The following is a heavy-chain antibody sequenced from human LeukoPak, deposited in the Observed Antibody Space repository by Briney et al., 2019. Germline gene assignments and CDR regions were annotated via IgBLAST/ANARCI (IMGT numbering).Heavy chain of an antibody. J-gene: IGHJ1*01. CDR1: GYTFTGYY. V-gene: IGHV1-2*02. D-gene: IGHD6-19*01. Sequence: GASVKVSCKASGYTFTGYYMHWVRQAPGQGLEWMGWINPNSGGINYAQKFQGRVTMTRDTSISTAYMELSRLRSDDTAVYYCARESRSSGWYHGWGQGTLVTVSS. CDR2: INPNSGGI. CDR3: ARESRSSGWYHG.